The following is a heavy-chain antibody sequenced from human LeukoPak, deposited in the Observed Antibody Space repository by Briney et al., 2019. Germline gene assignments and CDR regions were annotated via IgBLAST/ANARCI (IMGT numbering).Heavy chain of an antibody. D-gene: IGHD6-19*01. CDR1: GFTFSNYA. Sequence: GGSLRLSCAASGFTFSNYAMHWVRQAPGKGLEWVAFISYDGSNKYNADSVKGRFTISRENAKNTLCLQMNSLSVEDTAVYYCARATAVAGTDSWGQGTLVTVSS. CDR3: ARATAVAGTDS. CDR2: ISYDGSNK. V-gene: IGHV3-30*04. J-gene: IGHJ4*02.